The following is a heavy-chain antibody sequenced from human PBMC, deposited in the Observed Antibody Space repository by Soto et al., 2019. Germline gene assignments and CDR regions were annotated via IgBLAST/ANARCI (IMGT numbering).Heavy chain of an antibody. CDR3: ARELGYCSGGSCYGDAFDI. V-gene: IGHV3-33*01. CDR1: GFTFSSYG. D-gene: IGHD2-15*01. CDR2: IWYDGSNK. Sequence: GGSLRLSCAASGFTFSSYGMHWVRQAPGKELEWVAVIWYDGSNKYYADSVKGRFTISRDNSKNTLYLQMNRLRAEDTAVYYCARELGYCSGGSCYGDAFDIWGQGTMVTVSS. J-gene: IGHJ3*02.